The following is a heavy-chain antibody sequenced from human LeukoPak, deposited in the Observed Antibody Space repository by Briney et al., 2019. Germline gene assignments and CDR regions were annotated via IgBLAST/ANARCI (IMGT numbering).Heavy chain of an antibody. D-gene: IGHD3-22*01. CDR2: ISDSGANT. CDR1: GFTFSNYG. CDR3: ARVMEYYYDSSGLVPLGY. Sequence: GGSLRLSCAASGFTFSNYGMNWVRQAPGKGLEWVSVISDSGANTNYADSVKGRFTISRENSKNTLYLQMNSLRAEDTAVYYCARVMEYYYDSSGLVPLGYWGQGTLVTVSS. J-gene: IGHJ4*02. V-gene: IGHV3-23*01.